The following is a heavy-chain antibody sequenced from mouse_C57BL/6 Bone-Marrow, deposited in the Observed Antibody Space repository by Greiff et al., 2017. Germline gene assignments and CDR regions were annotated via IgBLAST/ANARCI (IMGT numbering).Heavy chain of an antibody. CDR2: ISDGGSYT. Sequence: EVQLVESGGGLVKPGGSLKLSCAASGFTFSSYAMSWVRQTPEKRLEWVATISDGGSYTYYPDNVQGRFNISRDNAKDNLYLQMSQLKSEDTAMYYCARAGDGTTVVDPYYFDYWGQGTTLTVSS. V-gene: IGHV5-4*01. CDR3: ARAGDGTTVVDPYYFDY. CDR1: GFTFSSYA. D-gene: IGHD1-1*01. J-gene: IGHJ2*01.